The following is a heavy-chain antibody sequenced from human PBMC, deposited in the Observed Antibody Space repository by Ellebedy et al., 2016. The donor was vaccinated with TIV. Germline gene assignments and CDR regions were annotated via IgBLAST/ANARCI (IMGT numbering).Heavy chain of an antibody. CDR3: AKSFRTTVVTSDH. J-gene: IGHJ4*02. D-gene: IGHD4-23*01. CDR1: GFAFRSFG. CDR2: ISADGGST. Sequence: PGGSLRLSCAASGFAFRSFGMSWVRQAPGKGLQWVSVISADGGSTYYADSVRGRFTISRDNSENTLFLQMNSLRAEDTAIYYCAKSFRTTVVTSDHWGQGTLVTASS. V-gene: IGHV3-23*01.